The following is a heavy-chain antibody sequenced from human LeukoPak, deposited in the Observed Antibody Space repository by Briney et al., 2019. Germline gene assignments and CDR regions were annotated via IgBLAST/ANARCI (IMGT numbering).Heavy chain of an antibody. Sequence: ASVKVSCKTFGYSFSTYAMKWVRQAPGQGLEWMGWINTQTGDTTYAQAFTGRLPFSLDTSVSTAYLQISSLKAEDTSVYFCARDPGYCTGDTCYRYFDSWGQGTLVIVSS. CDR2: INTQTGDT. CDR3: ARDPGYCTGDTCYRYFDS. D-gene: IGHD2-15*01. V-gene: IGHV7-4-1*02. J-gene: IGHJ4*02. CDR1: GYSFSTYA.